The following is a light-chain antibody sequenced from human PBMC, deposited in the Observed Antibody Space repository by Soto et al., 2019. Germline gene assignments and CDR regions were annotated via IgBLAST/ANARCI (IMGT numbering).Light chain of an antibody. J-gene: IGKJ4*01. V-gene: IGKV3-15*01. CDR3: QQYNNWPLT. Sequence: EIVMTQSPATLSVSPGERATLSCRASQSVSTNLAFYQQKPGQAPRLLIYGAYTRATGIPARFSGSGSGTEFTLTISSLQSEDFAVYYCQQYNNWPLTFGGGTKVDIK. CDR1: QSVSTN. CDR2: GAY.